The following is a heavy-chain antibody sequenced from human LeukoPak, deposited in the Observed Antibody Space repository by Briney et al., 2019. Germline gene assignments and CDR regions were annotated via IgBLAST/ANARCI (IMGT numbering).Heavy chain of an antibody. J-gene: IGHJ4*02. D-gene: IGHD3-10*01. CDR1: GFTFSTYA. Sequence: GGSLRLSCAASGFTFSTYAMSWGRQAPGKGLEWVSAISGSGRSTYSADPVKGRFTISSDNSKNTLYLQMDSLRAEDTAVYYCAKYYGAGTEFDYWGQGTLVTVSS. V-gene: IGHV3-23*01. CDR2: ISGSGRST. CDR3: AKYYGAGTEFDY.